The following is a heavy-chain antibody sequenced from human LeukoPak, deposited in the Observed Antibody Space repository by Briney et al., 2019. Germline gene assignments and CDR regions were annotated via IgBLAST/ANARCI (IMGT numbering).Heavy chain of an antibody. CDR2: ISGGGGTT. D-gene: IGHD6-13*01. CDR1: GLTFSNYA. Sequence: GGSLRLSCAASGLTFSNYAMSWVRQAPGKGLEWVSCISGGGGTTYYADSVKGRFTISRDNARNTVYLQMSSLRVEDTAIYFCAREEHRLAEAGTSAFDLGGQGTLVTVSP. V-gene: IGHV3-23*01. J-gene: IGHJ3*01. CDR3: AREEHRLAEAGTSAFDL.